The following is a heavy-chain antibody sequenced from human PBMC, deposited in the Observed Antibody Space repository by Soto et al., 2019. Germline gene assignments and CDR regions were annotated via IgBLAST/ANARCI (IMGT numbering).Heavy chain of an antibody. D-gene: IGHD5-12*01. CDR3: ARDRSDSGYEYYYYYGMDV. CDR1: GYPFPGYY. V-gene: IGHV1-2*02. Sequence: ASVKVSCKASGYPFPGYYMHWVRQAPGQGLEWMGWINPNSGGTNYAQKFQGRVTMTRDTSISTAYMELSRLRSDDTAVYYCARDRSDSGYEYYYYYGMDVWGQGTTVTVSS. J-gene: IGHJ6*02. CDR2: INPNSGGT.